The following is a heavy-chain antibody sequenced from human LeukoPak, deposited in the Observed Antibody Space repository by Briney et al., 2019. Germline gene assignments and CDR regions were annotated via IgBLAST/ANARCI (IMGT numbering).Heavy chain of an antibody. V-gene: IGHV4-59*01. CDR2: IYYSGST. Sequence: SQTLSLTCTVSGGSISSYYWSWIRQPPAKGLEWIGYIYYSGSTNYNPSLRSRVTISIDTSKNQFSLKLTSVTAADTAVYYCARGGPPTVTRFDYWGQGTLVTVSS. J-gene: IGHJ4*02. D-gene: IGHD4-17*01. CDR1: GGSISSYY. CDR3: ARGGPPTVTRFDY.